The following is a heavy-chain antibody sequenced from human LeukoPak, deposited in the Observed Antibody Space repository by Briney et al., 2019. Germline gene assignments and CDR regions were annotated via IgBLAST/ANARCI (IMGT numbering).Heavy chain of an antibody. V-gene: IGHV4-34*01. CDR2: INHSGST. CDR3: ARIAATRASPYDY. Sequence: PSETLSLTCAVYGGSFSGYYWSWIRQPPGKGLEWIGEINHSGSTNYNPSLKSRVTISVDTSKNQFSLKLSSVTAADTAVYYCARIAATRASPYDYWGQGTLVTVSS. J-gene: IGHJ4*02. CDR1: GGSFSGYY. D-gene: IGHD2-15*01.